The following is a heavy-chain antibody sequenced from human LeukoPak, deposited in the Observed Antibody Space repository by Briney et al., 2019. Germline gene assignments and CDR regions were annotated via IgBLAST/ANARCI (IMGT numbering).Heavy chain of an antibody. CDR2: IWYDGSNK. Sequence: GGSLRLSCAASGFTFSSYGMHWVRQAPGKGLEWVAVIWYDGSNKYYADSVKGRFTISRDNAKNSLYLQMNSLRAEDTAVYYCARSIAQLSLEVAGGYWGQGTLVTVS. CDR1: GFTFSSYG. CDR3: ARSIAQLSLEVAGGY. D-gene: IGHD6-19*01. V-gene: IGHV3-33*01. J-gene: IGHJ4*02.